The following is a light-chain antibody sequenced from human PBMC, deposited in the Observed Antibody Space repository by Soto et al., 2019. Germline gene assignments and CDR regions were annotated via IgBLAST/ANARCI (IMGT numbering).Light chain of an antibody. Sequence: DIVMTQSPDSLAVSLGERATINCKSSQSVLYSSNNKNYLAWYQQKPGQPPTLLIYWASTRESGVPDRFSGSGSGTDFTLTISRLQAEDVAVYYCQQYYDAPQNFGQGTKVEIK. J-gene: IGKJ1*01. CDR3: QQYYDAPQN. V-gene: IGKV4-1*01. CDR2: WAS. CDR1: QSVLYSSNNKNY.